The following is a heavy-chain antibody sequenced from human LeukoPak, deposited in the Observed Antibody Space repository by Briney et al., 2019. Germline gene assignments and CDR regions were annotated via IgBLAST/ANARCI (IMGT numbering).Heavy chain of an antibody. D-gene: IGHD5-12*01. CDR2: IHWNGGST. V-gene: IGHV3-20*04. CDR1: GFTFDDYG. J-gene: IGHJ6*02. Sequence: GGSLRLSCAAAGFTFDDYGMSWVRQAPGKGLEWVSGIHWNGGSTGYADSVKGRFTISRDNAKNSLYLQMNSLRAEDTALYYCARDGSYYYGMDVWGQGTTVTVSS. CDR3: ARDGSYYYGMDV.